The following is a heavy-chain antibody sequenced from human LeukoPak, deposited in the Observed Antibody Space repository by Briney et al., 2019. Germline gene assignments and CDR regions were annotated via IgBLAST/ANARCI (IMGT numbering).Heavy chain of an antibody. Sequence: PSETLSLTCTVSGGSISSYYWSWIRQPPGKGLEWIGYIYYSGSTNYNPSLKSRVTISVDTSKNQFSLKLSSVTAADTAVYYCARASPGPVDSSGYYVYYYYGMDVWGQGTTVTVSS. CDR2: IYYSGST. V-gene: IGHV4-59*08. J-gene: IGHJ6*02. CDR3: ARASPGPVDSSGYYVYYYYGMDV. CDR1: GGSISSYY. D-gene: IGHD3-22*01.